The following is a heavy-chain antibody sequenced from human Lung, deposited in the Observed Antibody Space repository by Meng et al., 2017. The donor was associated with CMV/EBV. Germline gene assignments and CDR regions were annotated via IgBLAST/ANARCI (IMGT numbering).Heavy chain of an antibody. V-gene: IGHV4-34*01. D-gene: IGHD3-3*01. CDR2: INHSGST. CDR1: GGSFSGYY. Sequence: SCAVYGGSFSGYYWSWIRQPPGKGLEWIGEINHSGSTNYNPSLKSRVTISVDTSKNQFSLKLSSVTAADTAVYYCARGRGFWSGSRYYYYGMDVWGQGXTVTVSS. J-gene: IGHJ6*02. CDR3: ARGRGFWSGSRYYYYGMDV.